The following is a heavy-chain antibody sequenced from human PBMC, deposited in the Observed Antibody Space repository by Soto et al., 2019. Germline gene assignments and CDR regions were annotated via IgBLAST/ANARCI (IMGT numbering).Heavy chain of an antibody. J-gene: IGHJ4*02. CDR3: AKGVHDYGDYGETIDLKETFDY. Sequence: GSLRLSCAASGFTFSSYGMHWVRQAPGKGLEWVAVISYDGSNKYYADSVKGRFTISRDNSKNTLYLQMNSLRAEDTAVYYCAKGVHDYGDYGETIDLKETFDYWGQGTLVTVSS. CDR1: GFTFSSYG. V-gene: IGHV3-30*18. CDR2: ISYDGSNK. D-gene: IGHD4-17*01.